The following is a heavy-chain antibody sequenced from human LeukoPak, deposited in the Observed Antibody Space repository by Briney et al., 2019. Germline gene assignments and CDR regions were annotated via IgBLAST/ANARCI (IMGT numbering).Heavy chain of an antibody. CDR3: ARYSSGFDY. D-gene: IGHD6-19*01. Sequence: PGGSLRLSCAASGFTFSSYAMSWVRPAPGKGLEWVSSIDSSGGYMFYADSVKGRFIISRDNAKDSVYLQMNSLRVEDTAVYYCARYSSGFDYWGQGTLVTVSS. CDR2: IDSSGGYM. V-gene: IGHV3-21*06. J-gene: IGHJ4*02. CDR1: GFTFSSYA.